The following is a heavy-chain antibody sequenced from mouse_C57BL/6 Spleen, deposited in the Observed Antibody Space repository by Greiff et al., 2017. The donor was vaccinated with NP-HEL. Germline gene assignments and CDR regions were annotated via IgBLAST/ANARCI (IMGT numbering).Heavy chain of an antibody. CDR2: IYPGSGST. D-gene: IGHD1-3*01. CDR3: ARKSKTWYFDV. Sequence: QVQLQQPGAELVKPGASVKMSCKASGYTFTSYWITWVKQRPGQGLEWIGDIYPGSGSTNYNEKFKGKATFTADTSSNTAYMQLSSLTTEDSAIYYCARKSKTWYFDVWGTGTTVTVSS. V-gene: IGHV1-55*01. J-gene: IGHJ1*03. CDR1: GYTFTSYW.